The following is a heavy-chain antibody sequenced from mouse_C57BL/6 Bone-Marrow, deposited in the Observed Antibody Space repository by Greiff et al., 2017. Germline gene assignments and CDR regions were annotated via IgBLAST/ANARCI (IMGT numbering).Heavy chain of an antibody. CDR3: ARDGYWYFDV. Sequence: VQLKESGPGMVKPSQSLSLTCTVTGYSITSGYDWHWIRHFPGNKLEWMGYISYSGSTNYNPSLKSRISITHDKSKNHFFLKLNSVTTEDTATYYCARDGYWYFDVWGTGTTVTVSS. CDR1: GYSITSGYD. J-gene: IGHJ1*03. V-gene: IGHV3-1*01. CDR2: ISYSGST.